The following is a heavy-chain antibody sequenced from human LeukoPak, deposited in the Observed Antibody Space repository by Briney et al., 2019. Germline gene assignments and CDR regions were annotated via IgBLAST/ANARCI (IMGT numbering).Heavy chain of an antibody. CDR3: ARGAVLSDYFDTSGYLGHCLFNDY. J-gene: IGHJ4*02. CDR1: GYTFTSYD. D-gene: IGHD3-22*01. CDR2: MNPNSGNT. Sequence: ASVKVSCRASGYTFTSYDINWVRQATGQGLEWMGWMNPNSGNTGYAQKFQGRVTMTRNTSISTAYMELSSLRSEDTAVYYCARGAVLSDYFDTSGYLGHCLFNDYWGQGTLVTVSS. V-gene: IGHV1-8*01.